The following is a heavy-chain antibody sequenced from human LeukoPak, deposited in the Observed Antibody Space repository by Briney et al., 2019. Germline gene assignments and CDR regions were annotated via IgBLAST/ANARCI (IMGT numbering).Heavy chain of an antibody. Sequence: PGGSLRLSCAVSGFDFGDYTMHWVRQPPGKGLEWVSLICWNSGSIKYTESVKGRFTISRDNSKNSLYLQMSSLRTEDTALYYCARDIYDSGDFRGDFWGQGTLVTVSS. CDR1: GFDFGDYT. CDR2: ICWNSGSI. CDR3: ARDIYDSGDFRGDF. V-gene: IGHV3-43*01. J-gene: IGHJ4*02. D-gene: IGHD3-22*01.